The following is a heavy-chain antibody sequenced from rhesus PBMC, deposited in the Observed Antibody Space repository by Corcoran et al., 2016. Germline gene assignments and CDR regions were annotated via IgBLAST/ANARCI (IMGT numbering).Heavy chain of an antibody. V-gene: IGHV4S12*01. CDR1: GGTISSGSCY. J-gene: IGHJ5-2*02. Sequence: QVQLQESGPGVVTPSETLYLTCAVSGGTISSGSCYWRWIRQPPGKGLEWIGCIYSNSESTNYNPSLKSRVTISKYTSKNQFSLKLSSVTATDTAVYYCARDLNYVRSLDVWGRGVLVTVSS. CDR3: ARDLNYVRSLDV. D-gene: IGHD4-17*01. CDR2: IYSNSEST.